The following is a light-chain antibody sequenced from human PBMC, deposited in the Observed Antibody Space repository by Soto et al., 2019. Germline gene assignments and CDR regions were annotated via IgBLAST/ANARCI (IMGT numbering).Light chain of an antibody. CDR2: KAS. CDR3: QHYNSYPWT. V-gene: IGKV1-5*03. Sequence: DIQMTQSPSTLSASVGDRVTITCRASQSISSRLAWYQQKPGKAPNLLIYKASSLESGDPSRFSGSGSGTEFTLTISSLQPDDFATYYCQHYNSYPWTFGQGTKVEIK. CDR1: QSISSR. J-gene: IGKJ1*01.